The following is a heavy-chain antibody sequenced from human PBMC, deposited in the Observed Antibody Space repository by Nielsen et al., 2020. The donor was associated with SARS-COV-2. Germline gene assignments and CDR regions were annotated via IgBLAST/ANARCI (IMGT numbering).Heavy chain of an antibody. CDR2: INHSGST. V-gene: IGHV4-34*01. CDR3: ARGPKWFGR. Sequence: GSLRLSCAVYGGSFSGYYWSWIRQPPGKGLEWIGEINHSGSTNYNPSLKSRVTISVDTSKNQFSLKLSSVTAADTAVYYCARGPKWFGRWGQGTLVTVSS. J-gene: IGHJ4*02. D-gene: IGHD3-10*01. CDR1: GGSFSGYY.